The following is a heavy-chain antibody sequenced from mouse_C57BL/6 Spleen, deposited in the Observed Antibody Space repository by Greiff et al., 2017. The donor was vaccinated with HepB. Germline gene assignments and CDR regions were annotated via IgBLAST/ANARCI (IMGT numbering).Heavy chain of an antibody. Sequence: DVKLVESGGGLVKPGGSLKLSCAASGFTFSSYAMSWVRQTPEKRLEWVATISDGGSYTYYPDNVKGRFTISRDNAKNNLYLQMSHLKSEDTAMYYCATGSSPFAYWGQGTLVTVSA. V-gene: IGHV5-4*03. J-gene: IGHJ3*01. CDR3: ATGSSPFAY. D-gene: IGHD1-1*01. CDR1: GFTFSSYA. CDR2: ISDGGSYT.